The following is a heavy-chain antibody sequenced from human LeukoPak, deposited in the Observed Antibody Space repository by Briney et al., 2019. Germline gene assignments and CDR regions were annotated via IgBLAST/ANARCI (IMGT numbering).Heavy chain of an antibody. V-gene: IGHV1-8*02. Sequence: ASVKVSCKASGGTFSSYAISWVRQATGQGLEWMGWMNPNSGNTGYAQKFQGRVTMTRNTSISTAYMELSSLRSEDTAVYYCARALRCIAAAGTEYYFDYWGQGTLVTVSS. J-gene: IGHJ4*02. CDR3: ARALRCIAAAGTEYYFDY. CDR2: MNPNSGNT. D-gene: IGHD6-13*01. CDR1: GGTFSSYA.